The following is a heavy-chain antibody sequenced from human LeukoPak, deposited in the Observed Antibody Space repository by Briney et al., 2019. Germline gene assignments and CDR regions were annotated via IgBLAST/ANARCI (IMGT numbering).Heavy chain of an antibody. J-gene: IGHJ4*02. CDR1: GGSISSYY. Sequence: SETLSLTCTVSGGSISSYYWSWIRQPPGKGLEWIGYIYYSGSTNYNTSLKSRVTISVDTSKNQFSLKLSSVTAADTAVYYCARTAVAGPDYFDYWGQGTLVTVSS. D-gene: IGHD6-19*01. V-gene: IGHV4-59*01. CDR3: ARTAVAGPDYFDY. CDR2: IYYSGST.